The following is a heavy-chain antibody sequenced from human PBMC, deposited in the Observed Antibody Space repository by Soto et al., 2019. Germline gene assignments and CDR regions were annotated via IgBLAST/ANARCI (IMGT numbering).Heavy chain of an antibody. CDR2: IIPILGIA. Sequence: QVQLVQSGAEVKKPGSSVKVSCKASGGTFSSYTISWVRQAPGQGLEWMGRIIPILGIANYAQKFQGRVTITADESTSTAYMELSSLRSEDTAVYYCARAPCSGGSCYAFDYWGQGTLVTVSS. CDR3: ARAPCSGGSCYAFDY. V-gene: IGHV1-69*02. D-gene: IGHD2-15*01. J-gene: IGHJ4*02. CDR1: GGTFSSYT.